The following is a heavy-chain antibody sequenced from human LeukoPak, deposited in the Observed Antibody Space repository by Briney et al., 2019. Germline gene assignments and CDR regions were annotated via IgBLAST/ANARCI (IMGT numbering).Heavy chain of an antibody. V-gene: IGHV3-23*01. CDR3: AKGMWGSYYVFDS. J-gene: IGHJ4*02. CDR1: VLTLSSYA. D-gene: IGHD1-26*01. Sequence: GGTLRLPCAASVLTLSSYAMRWVRHAPGKGLEWVSTISGSDGNTYYADSVKGRFTISRDNSKNTLYLQMNSLRVEDTAVYYCAKGMWGSYYVFDSWGQGTLVTLSS. CDR2: ISGSDGNT.